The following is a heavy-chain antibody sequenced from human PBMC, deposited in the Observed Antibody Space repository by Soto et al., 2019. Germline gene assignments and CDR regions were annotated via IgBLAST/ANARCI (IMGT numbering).Heavy chain of an antibody. CDR3: ARSFNDWTTYFDY. Sequence: PGGSLRHSCAASGFSVTDHYMTWVRQAPGKGLEWVSVLYTGGSAYYGDSVKGRFTISRDSSTNTLYLQMNSLKVGDTAFYFCARSFNDWTTYFDYWSEGTLVTVSS. V-gene: IGHV3-53*01. D-gene: IGHD3-9*01. J-gene: IGHJ4*02. CDR1: GFSVTDHY. CDR2: LYTGGSA.